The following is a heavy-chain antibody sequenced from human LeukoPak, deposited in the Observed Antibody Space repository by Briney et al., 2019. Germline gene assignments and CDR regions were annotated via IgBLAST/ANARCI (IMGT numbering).Heavy chain of an antibody. CDR2: ISYDGSNK. Sequence: GGSLRLSCAASGFTFSSYGMHWVRQAPGKGLEWVAVISYDGSNKYYADSVKGRFTISRDNSKNTLYLQMNSLRAEDTAVYYCAKLAAAGTHAFDIWGQGTMVTVSS. V-gene: IGHV3-30*18. CDR3: AKLAAAGTHAFDI. J-gene: IGHJ3*02. D-gene: IGHD6-13*01. CDR1: GFTFSSYG.